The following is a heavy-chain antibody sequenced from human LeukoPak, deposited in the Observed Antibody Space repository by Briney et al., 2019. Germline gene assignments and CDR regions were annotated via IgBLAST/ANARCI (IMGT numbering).Heavy chain of an antibody. D-gene: IGHD1-26*01. Sequence: GESLKISCKGSGYSFTSYWIGWVRQMPGKGLEWMGIIYPGDSDTRYSPSFQGQVTISADKSISTAYLQWSSLKASDTAMYYCARLQQSSDYYYYYYMDVWGKGTTVTISS. CDR1: GYSFTSYW. CDR3: ARLQQSSDYYYYYYMDV. V-gene: IGHV5-51*01. CDR2: IYPGDSDT. J-gene: IGHJ6*03.